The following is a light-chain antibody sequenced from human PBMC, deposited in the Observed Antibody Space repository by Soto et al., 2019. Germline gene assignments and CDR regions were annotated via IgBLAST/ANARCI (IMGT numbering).Light chain of an antibody. CDR2: DVS. V-gene: IGLV2-14*01. CDR3: SSYTSSSTLNV. Sequence: QSALTQPASVSGSPGQSITISCTGTSSDVGGYNYVSWYQQHPGKAPKLMIYDVSNWPSGVSNRFSGSKSGNTASLTISGLQAEDEADYYCSSYTSSSTLNVFGTGTKLTV. CDR1: SSDVGGYNY. J-gene: IGLJ1*01.